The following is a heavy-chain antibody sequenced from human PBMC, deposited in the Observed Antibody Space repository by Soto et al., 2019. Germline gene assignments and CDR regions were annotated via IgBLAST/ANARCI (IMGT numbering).Heavy chain of an antibody. CDR2: INAGNGNT. V-gene: IGHV1-3*05. CDR3: AGADGGGFVCP. D-gene: IGHD3-16*01. Sequence: QVQIVQSGAEEKKPGASVKVSCKASGYTFTGYAMQWVRQAPGQRLEWMGWINAGNGNTKYSQKFQGRVTITRDTTASTAYLEPSSLRTEEPAGYYCAGADGGGFVCPLGQGTLVTVSS. J-gene: IGHJ5*02. CDR1: GYTFTGYA.